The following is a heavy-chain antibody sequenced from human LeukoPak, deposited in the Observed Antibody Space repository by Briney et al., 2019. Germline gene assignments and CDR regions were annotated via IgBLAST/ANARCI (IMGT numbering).Heavy chain of an antibody. CDR3: AGGPRYFDRLDFDY. Sequence: ASVKVSCKASGYTFTSYGISWVRQAPGQGVEWMGWINPNSGGTNYAQKFQGRVTMTRDTSISTAYMELSRLRSDDTAVYYCAGGPRYFDRLDFDYWGQGTLVTVSS. V-gene: IGHV1-2*02. CDR2: INPNSGGT. J-gene: IGHJ4*02. D-gene: IGHD3-9*01. CDR1: GYTFTSYG.